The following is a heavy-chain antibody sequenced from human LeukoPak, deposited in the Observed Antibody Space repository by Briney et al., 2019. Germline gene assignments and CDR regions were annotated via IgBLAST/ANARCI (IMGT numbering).Heavy chain of an antibody. Sequence: SETLSLTCAVYGGSFSGYYWSWIRRPPGKGLEWIGEINHSGSTNYNPSLKSRVTISVDTSKNQFSLKLSSVTAADTAVYYCARGPRIAAAGTEWIDPWGQGTLVTVSS. CDR3: ARGPRIAAAGTEWIDP. CDR2: INHSGST. J-gene: IGHJ5*02. V-gene: IGHV4-34*01. D-gene: IGHD6-13*01. CDR1: GGSFSGYY.